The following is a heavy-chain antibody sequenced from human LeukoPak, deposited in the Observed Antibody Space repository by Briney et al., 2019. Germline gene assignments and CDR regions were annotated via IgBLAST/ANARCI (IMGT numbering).Heavy chain of an antibody. CDR3: AKGGIVVVPAHLDY. J-gene: IGHJ4*02. D-gene: IGHD2-2*01. CDR2: ISYSSSTI. Sequence: PGGSLRLSCAASGFSFSSNSMNWVRQAPGKGLEWLSYISYSSSTIYSADSVKGRFTISRDNAKNSLYLQMNSLRAEDTAVYYCAKGGIVVVPAHLDYWGQGTLVTVSS. CDR1: GFSFSSNS. V-gene: IGHV3-48*01.